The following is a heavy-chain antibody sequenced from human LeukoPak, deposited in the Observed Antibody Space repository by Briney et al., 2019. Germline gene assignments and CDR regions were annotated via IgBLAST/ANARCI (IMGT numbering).Heavy chain of an antibody. J-gene: IGHJ4*02. CDR2: ISYDGSNK. Sequence: GRSLRLSCAASGFTFSSYGMHWVRQAPGKGLEWVAVISYDGSNKYYADSVKGRFTISRDNSKNTLYLQMNSLRAEDTAVYYCAKDQITTAWELFHFDYWGQGTLVTVSS. CDR3: AKDQITTAWELFHFDY. CDR1: GFTFSSYG. V-gene: IGHV3-30*18. D-gene: IGHD1-26*01.